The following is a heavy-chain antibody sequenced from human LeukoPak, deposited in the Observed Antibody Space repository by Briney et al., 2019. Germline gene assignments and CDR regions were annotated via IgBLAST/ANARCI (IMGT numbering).Heavy chain of an antibody. CDR1: GYSISSGYY. V-gene: IGHV4-38-2*02. CDR3: ARAYSSSSIFDY. CDR2: MYHSGNT. J-gene: IGHJ4*02. Sequence: SETLSLTCTVSGYSISSGYYWGWIRQPPGKGLEWIGTMYHSGNTYYNPSLKSRVTISADTSKNQFSLKLTSVTAADTAVYYCARAYSSSSIFDYWGQGTLVTVSS. D-gene: IGHD6-6*01.